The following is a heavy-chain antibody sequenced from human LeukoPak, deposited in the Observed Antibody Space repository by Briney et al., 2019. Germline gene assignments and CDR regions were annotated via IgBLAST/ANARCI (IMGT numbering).Heavy chain of an antibody. Sequence: VASVKVPFKASGCTFTSYYMHWVRQAPGQGLEWMGIINPSGGSTSYAQKFQGRVTMTRDTSTSTVYMELSSLRSEDTAVYYCASGPYVGGYYFDYWGQGTLVTVSS. CDR1: GCTFTSYY. CDR2: INPSGGST. CDR3: ASGPYVGGYYFDY. V-gene: IGHV1-46*03. J-gene: IGHJ4*02. D-gene: IGHD3-16*01.